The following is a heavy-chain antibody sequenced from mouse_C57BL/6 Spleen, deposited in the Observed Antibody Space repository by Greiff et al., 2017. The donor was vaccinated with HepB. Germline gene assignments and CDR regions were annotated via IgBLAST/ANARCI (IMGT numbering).Heavy chain of an antibody. CDR2: ISGGGGNT. D-gene: IGHD1-1*01. J-gene: IGHJ3*01. Sequence: EVQVVESGGGLVKPGGSLKLSCAASGFTFSSYTMSWVRQTPEKRLEWVATISGGGGNTYYPDSVKGRFTIARDNAKNTLYLQMSSLTSEDTALYYCARHYGSSLFDYWGQGTLVTVSA. CDR1: GFTFSSYT. CDR3: ARHYGSSLFDY. V-gene: IGHV5-9*01.